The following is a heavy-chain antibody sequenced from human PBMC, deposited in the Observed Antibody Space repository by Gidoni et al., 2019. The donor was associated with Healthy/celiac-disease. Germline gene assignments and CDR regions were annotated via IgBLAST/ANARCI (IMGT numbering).Heavy chain of an antibody. CDR1: GFPFSSYS. V-gene: IGHV3-48*02. CDR3: ACLKIPGAYFDY. D-gene: IGHD3-10*01. CDR2: ISSSSSTI. Sequence: EVQLVESGGGLVQPGWSRRLSCAASGFPFSSYSMNWVRQAPGKGLEWVSYISSSSSTIYYADSVKGRFTISRDNAKNSLYLQMNSLRDEDTAVYYCACLKIPGAYFDYWGQGTLVTVSS. J-gene: IGHJ4*02.